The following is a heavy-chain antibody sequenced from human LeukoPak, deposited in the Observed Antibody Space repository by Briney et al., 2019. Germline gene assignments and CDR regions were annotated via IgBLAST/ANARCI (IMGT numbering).Heavy chain of an antibody. CDR2: IKQDGSEK. Sequence: GSLRLSCAASGFSFSYSWMTWVRQAPGKGLEWVASIKQDGSEKYYVDSVKGRFTISRDNSKNTLYLQMNSLRAEDTAVYYCARAGDLKYDSSGHFDYWGQGTLVTVSS. V-gene: IGHV3-7*04. D-gene: IGHD3-22*01. J-gene: IGHJ4*02. CDR1: GFSFSYSW. CDR3: ARAGDLKYDSSGHFDY.